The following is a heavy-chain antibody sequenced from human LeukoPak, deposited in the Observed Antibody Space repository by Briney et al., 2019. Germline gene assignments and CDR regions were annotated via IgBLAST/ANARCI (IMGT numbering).Heavy chain of an antibody. J-gene: IGHJ4*02. V-gene: IGHV3-30-3*01. CDR3: ARSYDSSWHNFDY. D-gene: IGHD6-13*01. CDR2: IPYYESNK. Sequence: GGSLRLSCAASGLTFTTFTMHWVRQAPGKGLEWVAVIPYYESNKNYADSVKGRFTISRDNSKNTLYLQMNSLRAEDTAVYYCARSYDSSWHNFDYWGQGTLVTASS. CDR1: GLTFTTFT.